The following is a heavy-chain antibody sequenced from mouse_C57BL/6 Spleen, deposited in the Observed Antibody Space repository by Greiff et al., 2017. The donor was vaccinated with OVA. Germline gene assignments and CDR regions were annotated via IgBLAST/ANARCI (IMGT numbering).Heavy chain of an antibody. V-gene: IGHV1-64*01. Sequence: VKLMESGAELVKPGASVKLSCKASGYTFTSYWMHWVKQRPGQGLEWIGMIHPNSGSTNYNEKFKSKATLTVDKSSSTAYMQLSSLTSEDSAVYYCARSHYYGSSGYFDVWGTGTTVTVSS. CDR2: IHPNSGST. J-gene: IGHJ1*03. CDR1: GYTFTSYW. CDR3: ARSHYYGSSGYFDV. D-gene: IGHD1-1*01.